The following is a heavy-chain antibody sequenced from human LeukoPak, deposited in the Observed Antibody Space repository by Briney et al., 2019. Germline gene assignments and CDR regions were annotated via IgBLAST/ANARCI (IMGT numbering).Heavy chain of an antibody. D-gene: IGHD3-22*01. CDR3: ARHPDTSGYYFHCDS. Sequence: PSETLSLTCTVSSGSISSYYWSWIRQPPGKGLEWIGHISYSGGTNYNPSLKSRVTMYLDTSKNQFSLKLSSVTAADTAVYYCARHPDTSGYYFHCDSWGQGALVTVSS. J-gene: IGHJ4*02. V-gene: IGHV4-59*08. CDR1: SGSISSYY. CDR2: ISYSGGT.